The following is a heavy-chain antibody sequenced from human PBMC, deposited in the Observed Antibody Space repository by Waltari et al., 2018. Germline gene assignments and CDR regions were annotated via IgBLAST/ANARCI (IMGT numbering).Heavy chain of an antibody. D-gene: IGHD3-22*01. J-gene: IGHJ5*01. CDR3: AKAIKGYNSAWFDY. CDR2: ISGSGSTP. V-gene: IGHV3-23*01. CDR1: GFSFSGYA. Sequence: EVQLLESGGGLVQPGGSLRLSCAASGFSFSGYAMSWVRQGPGKGLGWVSTISGSGSTPFYADSVKGRFTISRDNSRNTVFLQMNSLRAEETAVYYCAKAIKGYNSAWFDYWGQGTLVTVSS.